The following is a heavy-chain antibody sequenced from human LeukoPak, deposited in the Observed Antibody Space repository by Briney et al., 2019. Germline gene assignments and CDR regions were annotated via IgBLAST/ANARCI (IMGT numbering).Heavy chain of an antibody. CDR2: ISSSSSTI. D-gene: IGHD6-13*01. Sequence: GRSLRLSCTASGFTFNSYSMNWVRQAPGKGLEWVSYISSSSSTIYYADSVKGRFTISRDNAKNSLYLQMNSLRAEDTAVYYCASSIAAAGPRDYWGQGTLVTVSS. CDR1: GFTFNSYS. V-gene: IGHV3-48*01. CDR3: ASSIAAAGPRDY. J-gene: IGHJ4*02.